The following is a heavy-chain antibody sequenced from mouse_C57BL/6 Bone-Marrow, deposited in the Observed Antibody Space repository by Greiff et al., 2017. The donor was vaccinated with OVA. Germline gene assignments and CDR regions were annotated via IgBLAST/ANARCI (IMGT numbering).Heavy chain of an antibody. CDR3: ARPTVGEGFYYFDY. V-gene: IGHV1-69*01. CDR2: IDPSDSYT. Sequence: QVQLKQPGAELVMPGASVKLSCKASGYTFTSYWMHWVKQRPGQGLEWIGEIDPSDSYTNYNQKFKGKSTLTVDKSSSTAYMQLSSLTSEDSAVYYCARPTVGEGFYYFDYWGQGTTLTVSS. J-gene: IGHJ2*01. CDR1: GYTFTSYW. D-gene: IGHD1-1*01.